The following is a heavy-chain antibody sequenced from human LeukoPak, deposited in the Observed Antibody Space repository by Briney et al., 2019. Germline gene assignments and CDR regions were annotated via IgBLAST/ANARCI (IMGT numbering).Heavy chain of an antibody. CDR1: GFTFYTST. Sequence: GGSLRLSCAASGFTFYTSTMNWVRQAPEKGLEWVAPIGHSSVDRYYADSVKGRFTISRDNAKSSLHLQMDGLRAEDTAVYYCVRGDSRDYWGRGTLVTVSS. CDR2: IGHSSVDR. J-gene: IGHJ4*02. V-gene: IGHV3-21*01. D-gene: IGHD5-12*01. CDR3: VRGDSRDY.